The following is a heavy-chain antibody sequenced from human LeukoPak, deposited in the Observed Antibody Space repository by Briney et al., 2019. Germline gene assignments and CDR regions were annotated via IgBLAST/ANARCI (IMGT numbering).Heavy chain of an antibody. CDR2: IIPIFGTA. D-gene: IGHD2-15*01. CDR3: ARDRLPRRGSGDYFDY. V-gene: IGHV1-69*05. Sequence: SVTVSFTASGGTFSSYAISWVRQAPGQGLEWMGRIIPIFGTANNAQKFQGRVTLTTDEDTSKAYMSLSTLRSEDTAVYYCARDRLPRRGSGDYFDYWGQGTLVTVSS. CDR1: GGTFSSYA. J-gene: IGHJ4*02.